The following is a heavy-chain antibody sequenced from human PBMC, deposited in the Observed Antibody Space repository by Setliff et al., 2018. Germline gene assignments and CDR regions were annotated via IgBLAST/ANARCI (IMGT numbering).Heavy chain of an antibody. Sequence: PSETLSLTCTVSGGSISSGTYYWSWIRQPAGKGLEWIGRIYTSGSTNYNPSLKSRVTMSLDTSKNQFSLKLTSVTAADTALYSCARGLRGGAAGPLQYYYYLDVWGKGTTVTVSS. J-gene: IGHJ6*03. CDR3: ARGLRGGAAGPLQYYYYLDV. V-gene: IGHV4-61*02. D-gene: IGHD2-15*01. CDR2: IYTSGST. CDR1: GGSISSGTYY.